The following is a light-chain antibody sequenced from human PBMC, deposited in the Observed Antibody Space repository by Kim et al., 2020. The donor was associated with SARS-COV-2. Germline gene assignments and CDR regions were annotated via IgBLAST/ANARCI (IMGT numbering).Light chain of an antibody. J-gene: IGLJ2*01. V-gene: IGLV3-19*01. CDR3: NSRDSSGNHHV. CDR1: SLRSYY. Sequence: SSALTQDPAVSVALGQTVRITCQGDSLRSYYASWYQQKPGQAPVLVIYGKNNRPSGIPDRFSGSSSGNTASLTITGAQAEDEADYYCNSRDSSGNHHVFGGGTQLTVL. CDR2: GKN.